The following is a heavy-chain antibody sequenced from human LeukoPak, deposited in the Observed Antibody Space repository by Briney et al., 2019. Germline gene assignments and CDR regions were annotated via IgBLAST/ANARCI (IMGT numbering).Heavy chain of an antibody. J-gene: IGHJ4*02. CDR3: ARHFGN. Sequence: SETLSLTCTVSGGSISSSYYCWGWIRQPPGKGLEWIGSIYYSGSTYYNPSLKSRVTISVDTSKNQFSLKLRSVTAADTAVYYCARHFGNWGQGTLVTVSS. V-gene: IGHV4-39*01. D-gene: IGHD3-16*01. CDR2: IYYSGST. CDR1: GGSISSSYYC.